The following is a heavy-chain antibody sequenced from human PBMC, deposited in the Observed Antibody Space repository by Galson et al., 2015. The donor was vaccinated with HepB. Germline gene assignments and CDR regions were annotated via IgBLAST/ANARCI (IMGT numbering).Heavy chain of an antibody. CDR1: GGTFSSYA. CDR2: IIPILGIA. J-gene: IGHJ6*02. V-gene: IGHV1-69*04. Sequence: SVKVSCKASGGTFSSYAISWVRQAPGQGLEWMGRIIPILGIANYAQKFQGRVTITADKSTSTAYMELSSLRSEDTAVYYCAGYCSSTSCYTGYYYGMDVWGQGTTVTVSS. CDR3: AGYCSSTSCYTGYYYGMDV. D-gene: IGHD2-2*02.